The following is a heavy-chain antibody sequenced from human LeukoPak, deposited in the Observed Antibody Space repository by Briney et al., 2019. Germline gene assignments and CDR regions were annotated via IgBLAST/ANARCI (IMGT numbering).Heavy chain of an antibody. Sequence: WGTLRLSCAASGFTFSRHWMGWVRQAPGKGPEWGASTKQDGRQSYVDSVKGRFIISRDNAKNALYLQMNSLRAEHTAVYSCARGPDYGDRLDFFDYWGQGTLVTVSS. D-gene: IGHD4-17*01. V-gene: IGHV3-7*01. CDR3: ARGPDYGDRLDFFDY. CDR2: TKQDGRQ. J-gene: IGHJ4*02. CDR1: GFTFSRHW.